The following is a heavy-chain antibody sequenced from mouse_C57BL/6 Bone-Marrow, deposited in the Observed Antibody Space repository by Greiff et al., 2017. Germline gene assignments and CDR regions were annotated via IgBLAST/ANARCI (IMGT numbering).Heavy chain of an antibody. CDR1: GFTFSSYG. CDR3: ARHDGYYVGFAY. D-gene: IGHD2-3*01. V-gene: IGHV5-6*01. CDR2: ISSGGSYT. J-gene: IGHJ3*01. Sequence: EVKLMESGGDLVTPGGSLKLSCAASGFTFSSYGMSWVRQTPDKRLEWVATISSGGSYTYYPDSVTGRFTFSRDNATNTLYLQMSRLKSEDTAMYYGARHDGYYVGFAYWGQGTLVTVSA.